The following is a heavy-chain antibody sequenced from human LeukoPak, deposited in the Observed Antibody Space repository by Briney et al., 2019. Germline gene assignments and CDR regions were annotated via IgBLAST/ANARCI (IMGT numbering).Heavy chain of an antibody. Sequence: GGSLRLSCAASGFTFSSYGMSWVRQAPGKGLEWVSVISGSGGSTDYADSVKGRFTISRDKSKNTLYLQMNSLRAEDTAVYYCAKDLFVVSGYSSGFDAFDIWGQGTMVTVSS. CDR1: GFTFSSYG. CDR2: ISGSGGST. V-gene: IGHV3-23*01. D-gene: IGHD6-19*01. J-gene: IGHJ3*02. CDR3: AKDLFVVSGYSSGFDAFDI.